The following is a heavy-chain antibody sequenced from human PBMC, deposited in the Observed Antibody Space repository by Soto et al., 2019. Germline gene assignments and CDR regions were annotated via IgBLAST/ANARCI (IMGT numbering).Heavy chain of an antibody. V-gene: IGHV1-18*01. D-gene: IGHD2-15*01. CDR3: ARVVAAAPVYYGMDV. CDR2: INPYNGNT. J-gene: IGHJ6*02. CDR1: GFTFAIYG. Sequence: QVQLVQSGAEVKKPGASVKVSCKASGFTFAIYGITWVRQAPGQGLEWMGWINPYNGNTNYAQKFQGRVTMTTDTSTSTGYMGLRSLRSDDTAVYYCARVVAAAPVYYGMDVWGQGTTVTVSS.